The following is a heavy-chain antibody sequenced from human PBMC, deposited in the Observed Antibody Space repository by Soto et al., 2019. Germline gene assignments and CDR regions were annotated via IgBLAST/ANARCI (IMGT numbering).Heavy chain of an antibody. CDR2: INPSGGST. Sequence: ASVKLSCKASGYTFTIYYMHWVRQAPGQGLEWMGIINPSGGSTSYAQKFQGRVTMTRDTSTSTVYMELSSLRSEDTAIYYCANHRDALEWFLPFDYWGQGTLVTVSS. V-gene: IGHV1-46*01. D-gene: IGHD3-3*01. CDR3: ANHRDALEWFLPFDY. J-gene: IGHJ4*02. CDR1: GYTFTIYY.